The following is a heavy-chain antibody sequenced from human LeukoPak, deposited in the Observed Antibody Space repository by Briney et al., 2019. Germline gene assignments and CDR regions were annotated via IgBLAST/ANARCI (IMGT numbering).Heavy chain of an antibody. J-gene: IGHJ3*02. Sequence: SVKVSCKASGGTFSSYAISWVRQAPGQGLEWMGRIIPILGIANYAQKFQGRVTITADKSTSTAYMELSSLRSEDTAVYYCARFFDYGFFHDAFDIWGQGTMVTVSS. CDR2: IIPILGIA. V-gene: IGHV1-69*04. CDR1: GGTFSSYA. D-gene: IGHD4-17*01. CDR3: ARFFDYGFFHDAFDI.